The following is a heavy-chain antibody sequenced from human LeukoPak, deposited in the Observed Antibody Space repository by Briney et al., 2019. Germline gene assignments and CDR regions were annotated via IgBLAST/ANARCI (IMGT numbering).Heavy chain of an antibody. CDR2: IYPSDSGT. Sequence: GESLKISCETSGYSFSDYWIGWVRQMPGKGLEWMGFIYPSDSGTRYSPSFQGQVTISADKSISTAYLQWSSLKASDTAMYYCARLGSSSFSAYYGMDVWGQGTTVTVSS. CDR3: ARLGSSSFSAYYGMDV. D-gene: IGHD6-13*01. J-gene: IGHJ6*02. V-gene: IGHV5-51*01. CDR1: GYSFSDYW.